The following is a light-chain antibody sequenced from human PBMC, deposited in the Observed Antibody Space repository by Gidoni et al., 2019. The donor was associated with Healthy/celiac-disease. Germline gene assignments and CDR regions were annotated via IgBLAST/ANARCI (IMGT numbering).Light chain of an antibody. CDR3: QQYNNWPFT. Sequence: EIVMTQSPATLSVSPGERATRSCRASQSVSSNLAWSQQKPGQAPRLLIYGASTRATGIPARFSGSGSGTEFTLTISSLQSEDFAVYYCQQYNNWPFTFGPGTKVDIK. J-gene: IGKJ3*01. CDR1: QSVSSN. V-gene: IGKV3D-15*01. CDR2: GAS.